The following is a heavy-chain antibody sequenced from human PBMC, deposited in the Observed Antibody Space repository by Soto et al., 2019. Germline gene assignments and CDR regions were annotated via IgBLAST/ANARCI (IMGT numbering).Heavy chain of an antibody. Sequence: QVQLVQSGAEVKKPGASVKVSCKASGYTFTSYDINWVRQATGQGLEWMGWMNPNSGNTGYAQKFQGRVTMTRNTSISTAYMELSSLRSEDTVMYYCARGTAYCSSTSCSLDYWGQGTLVTVSS. CDR1: GYTFTSYD. CDR3: ARGTAYCSSTSCSLDY. CDR2: MNPNSGNT. J-gene: IGHJ4*02. D-gene: IGHD2-2*01. V-gene: IGHV1-8*01.